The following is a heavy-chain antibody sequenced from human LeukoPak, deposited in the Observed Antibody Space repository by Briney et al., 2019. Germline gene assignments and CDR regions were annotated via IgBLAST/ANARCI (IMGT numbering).Heavy chain of an antibody. CDR1: GFTFSSYA. D-gene: IGHD6-19*01. CDR3: ARDGASSGWYGDYYYYGMDV. V-gene: IGHV3-21*01. J-gene: IGHJ6*02. CDR2: ISSSSSYI. Sequence: GGSLRLSCAASGFTFSSYAMHWVRQAPGKGLEWVSSISSSSSYIYYADSVKGRFTISRDNAKNSLYLQMNSLRAEDTAVYYCARDGASSGWYGDYYYYGMDVWGQGTTVTVSS.